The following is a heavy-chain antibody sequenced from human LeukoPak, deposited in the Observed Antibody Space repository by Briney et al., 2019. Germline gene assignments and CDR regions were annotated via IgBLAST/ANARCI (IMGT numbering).Heavy chain of an antibody. Sequence: SGTLSLTCAVYGGSFSGYYWSWIRQPPGKGLEWIGEINHSGSTNYNPSLKSRVTISVDTSKNQFSLKLSSVTAADTAVYYCARDRSGYYPDYFDYWGQGTLVTVSS. J-gene: IGHJ4*02. CDR2: INHSGST. CDR3: ARDRSGYYPDYFDY. V-gene: IGHV4-34*01. CDR1: GGSFSGYY. D-gene: IGHD3-22*01.